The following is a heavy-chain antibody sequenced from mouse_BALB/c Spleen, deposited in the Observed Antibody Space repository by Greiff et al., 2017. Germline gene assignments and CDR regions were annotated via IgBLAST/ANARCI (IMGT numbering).Heavy chain of an antibody. Sequence: QVQLKESGAELARPGASVKLSCKASGYTFTSYWMQWVKQRPGQGLEWIGAIYPGDGDTRYTQKFKGKATLTADKSSSTAYMQLSSLASEDSAVYYCAREGDYDYFDYWGQGTTLTVSS. V-gene: IGHV1-87*01. CDR3: AREGDYDYFDY. CDR1: GYTFTSYW. J-gene: IGHJ2*01. CDR2: IYPGDGDT. D-gene: IGHD2-4*01.